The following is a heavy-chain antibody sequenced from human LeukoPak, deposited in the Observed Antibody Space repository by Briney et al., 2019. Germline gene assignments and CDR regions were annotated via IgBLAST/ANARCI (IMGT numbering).Heavy chain of an antibody. CDR1: GYIFTSYR. CDR3: ARQDSSNFDY. J-gene: IGHJ4*02. CDR2: IDLSDSYT. Sequence: GESLRISCKGSGYIFTSYRISWVRQMPGKGLEWMGRIDLSDSYTNYSPSFQGHVTISADKSISTAYLQWSSLKASDTAMYYCARQDSSNFDYWGQGTLVTVSS. D-gene: IGHD6-13*01. V-gene: IGHV5-10-1*01.